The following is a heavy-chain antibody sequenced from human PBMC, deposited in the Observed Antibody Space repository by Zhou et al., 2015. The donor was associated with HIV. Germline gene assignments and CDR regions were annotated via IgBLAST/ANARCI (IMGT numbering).Heavy chain of an antibody. V-gene: IGHV1-18*01. Sequence: QVQLVQSGAEVKKPGASVKVSCKASGYTFTNFGISWVRQAPGQGLEWMGWISTYNGNTNYAQNLQGRVTMTTDTSTSTAYMELRSLTSDDTAVYYCARDLFLAGIVSGGSRATWGQGTLVTVS. D-gene: IGHD6-13*01. CDR2: ISTYNGNT. CDR3: ARDLFLAGIVSGGSRAT. J-gene: IGHJ4*02. CDR1: GYTFTNFG.